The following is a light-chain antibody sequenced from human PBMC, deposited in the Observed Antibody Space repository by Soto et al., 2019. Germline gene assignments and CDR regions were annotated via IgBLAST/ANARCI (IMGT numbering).Light chain of an antibody. Sequence: QSVLPQPPAVSAAPGQMVTISCSGTSSNIGSTYVSWYQHLPGTAPKLLIYDNNKRPSGIPARFSGSKSGTSATLGITGLQTGDEADYYCAALDTSLHALILGGGTKVTVL. V-gene: IGLV1-51*01. CDR2: DNN. CDR3: AALDTSLHALI. CDR1: SSNIGSTY. J-gene: IGLJ2*01.